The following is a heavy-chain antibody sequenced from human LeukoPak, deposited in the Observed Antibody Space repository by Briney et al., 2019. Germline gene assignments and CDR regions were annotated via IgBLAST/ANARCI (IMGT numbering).Heavy chain of an antibody. CDR3: ARWSWGSGWYSTRSLYYFDY. CDR2: INHSGST. Sequence: SETLSLTCAVYGGSLSGYYWSWIRQPPGKGLEWIGEINHSGSTNYNPSLKSRVTISVDTSKNQFSLKLSSVTAADTAVYYCARWSWGSGWYSTRSLYYFDYWGQGTLVTVSS. J-gene: IGHJ4*02. CDR1: GGSLSGYY. V-gene: IGHV4-34*01. D-gene: IGHD6-19*01.